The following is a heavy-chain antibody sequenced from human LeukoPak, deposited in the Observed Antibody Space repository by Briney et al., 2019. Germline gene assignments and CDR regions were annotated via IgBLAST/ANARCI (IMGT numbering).Heavy chain of an antibody. V-gene: IGHV1-2*02. CDR1: GYTFTGYY. Sequence: ASVKVSCKAAGYTFTGYYIHWVRQAPGQGLEWMGWIKPNSGDTNYAQKFQGRVTMTRDTSISTAYMELSRLRSDDTAVYYCARARAPARPNNWFDPWGQGTLVTVSS. D-gene: IGHD6-6*01. CDR2: IKPNSGDT. J-gene: IGHJ5*02. CDR3: ARARAPARPNNWFDP.